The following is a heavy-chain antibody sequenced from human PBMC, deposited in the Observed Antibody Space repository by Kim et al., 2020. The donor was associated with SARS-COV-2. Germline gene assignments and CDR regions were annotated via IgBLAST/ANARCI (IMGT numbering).Heavy chain of an antibody. J-gene: IGHJ3*02. CDR2: IRSKTNSYAT. V-gene: IGHV3-73*01. CDR3: ATWVVAADDAFDI. CDR1: GFTFSASV. D-gene: IGHD2-15*01. Sequence: GGSLRLSCAASGFTFSASVMYWVRQASGKGLEWVGRIRSKTNSYATAYAASVKGRFTISRDDSKNTAYLQMNSLKTEDTAVYYCATWVVAADDAFDIWC.